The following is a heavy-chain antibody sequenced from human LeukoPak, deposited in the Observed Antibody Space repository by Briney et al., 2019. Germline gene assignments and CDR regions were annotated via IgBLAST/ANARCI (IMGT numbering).Heavy chain of an antibody. D-gene: IGHD5-12*01. CDR3: ARDVFIVATITSSGD. CDR1: GFTFSSYS. Sequence: PGGSLRLSCAASGFTFSSYSMNWVHQAPGKGLEWVSSISSSSSYIYYADSVKGRFTISRDNAKNSLYLQMNSLRAEDTAVYYCARDVFIVATITSSGDWGQGTLVTVSS. CDR2: ISSSSSYI. V-gene: IGHV3-21*01. J-gene: IGHJ1*01.